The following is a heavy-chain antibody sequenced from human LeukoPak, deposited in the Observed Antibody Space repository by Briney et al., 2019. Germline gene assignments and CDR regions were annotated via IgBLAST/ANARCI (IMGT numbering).Heavy chain of an antibody. CDR3: ARDTKGGDAFDI. J-gene: IGHJ3*02. D-gene: IGHD1-26*01. V-gene: IGHV4-30-2*01. Sequence: PSETLSLTCAVSGGSISSGGYCWGWLRQPPGKGLEWLGYIYHSGSTYYNPSLKSRVTISVDRSKNQFSLKLSSVTAADTAVYYCARDTKGGDAFDIWGQGTMVTVSS. CDR1: GGSISSGGYC. CDR2: IYHSGST.